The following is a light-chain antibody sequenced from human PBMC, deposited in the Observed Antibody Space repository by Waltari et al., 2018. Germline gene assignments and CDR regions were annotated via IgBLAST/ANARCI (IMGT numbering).Light chain of an antibody. J-gene: IGKJ2*01. CDR2: GAY. CDR3: QQYDTSPGT. Sequence: EIVLTQSPSTLSLSAGDTATLSCRASRSLSVAYLAWYQHRSGQAPRLLIYGAYYRATGIPDRFSGSGSGTDFTLTITRLEPDDFAVYYCQQYDTSPGTFGQGTNLEI. CDR1: RSLSVAY. V-gene: IGKV3-20*01.